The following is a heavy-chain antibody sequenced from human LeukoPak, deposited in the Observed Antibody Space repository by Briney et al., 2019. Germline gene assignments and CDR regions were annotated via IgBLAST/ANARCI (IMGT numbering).Heavy chain of an antibody. D-gene: IGHD2-2*01. V-gene: IGHV4-59*08. Sequence: SETLSLTCTVSGGSVSSYYWSWIRQPPGKGLEWIGYIYYSGSTNYNPSLKSRVTISVDTSKNQFSLKLSSVTAADTAVYYCARRPKVVPAYGMDVWGQGTTVTVSS. J-gene: IGHJ6*02. CDR3: ARRPKVVPAYGMDV. CDR1: GGSVSSYY. CDR2: IYYSGST.